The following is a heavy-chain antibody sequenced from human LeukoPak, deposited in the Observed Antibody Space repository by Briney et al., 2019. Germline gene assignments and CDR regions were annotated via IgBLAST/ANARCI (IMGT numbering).Heavy chain of an antibody. CDR3: ASSSGYPSFDI. V-gene: IGHV4-59*01. Sequence: KPSETLSLTCTVSGASISTYYWSWIRQPPGKGLEWIGYIYYSGSTDSNPSLKSRVTISLDTSKNQFSLKVSSVTAADAAVYYCASSSGYPSFDIWGQGTMVTVSS. D-gene: IGHD3-3*01. J-gene: IGHJ3*02. CDR2: IYYSGST. CDR1: GASISTYY.